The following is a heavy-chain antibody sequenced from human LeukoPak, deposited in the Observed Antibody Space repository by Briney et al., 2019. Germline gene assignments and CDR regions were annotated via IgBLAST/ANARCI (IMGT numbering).Heavy chain of an antibody. CDR3: ARGPMITFGGVIVSFDY. CDR1: GFTFSSYA. V-gene: IGHV3-23*01. J-gene: IGHJ4*02. Sequence: GGSLRLSCAASGFTFSSYAMSWVRQAPGKGLEWVSAISGSGGSTYYADSVKGRFTISRDNSKNTLYLQMNSLRAEDTAVYYCARGPMITFGGVIVSFDYWGQGTLVTVSS. D-gene: IGHD3-16*02. CDR2: ISGSGGST.